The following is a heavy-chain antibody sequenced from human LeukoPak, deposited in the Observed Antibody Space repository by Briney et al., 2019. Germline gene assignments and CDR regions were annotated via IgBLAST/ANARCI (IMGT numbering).Heavy chain of an antibody. Sequence: GGSLRLSCVASGFTFSSYAMSWVRQAPGKGLEWVSTISGSGGRTYYADSVKGRFTISRDNAKNSLYLQMNSLRAEDTAVYYCARESSSGYYYAYYFDYWGQGTLVTVSS. CDR2: ISGSGGRT. CDR1: GFTFSSYA. D-gene: IGHD3-22*01. V-gene: IGHV3-23*01. CDR3: ARESSSGYYYAYYFDY. J-gene: IGHJ4*02.